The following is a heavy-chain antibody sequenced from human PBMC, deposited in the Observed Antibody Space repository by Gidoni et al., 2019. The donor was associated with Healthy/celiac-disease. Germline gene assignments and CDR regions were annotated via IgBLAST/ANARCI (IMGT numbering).Heavy chain of an antibody. D-gene: IGHD1-26*01. V-gene: IGHV3-23*01. J-gene: IGHJ4*02. CDR1: GFTFSSYA. CDR2: ISGSGGST. CDR3: AKDRSQVGATPLDY. Sequence: EVQLLASGVGLVQPGGSLSLCCAACGFTFSSYAMNWVRQAPGKGLGAVTAISGSGGSTYYADSGKCRFTISRDNSKKKLYLKMNSLRAEDTAVYYCAKDRSQVGATPLDYWGQGTLVTVSS.